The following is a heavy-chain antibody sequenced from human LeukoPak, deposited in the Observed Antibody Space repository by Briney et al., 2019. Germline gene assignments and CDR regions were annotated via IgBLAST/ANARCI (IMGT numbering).Heavy chain of an antibody. V-gene: IGHV4-59*13. CDR1: GGSISTYS. Sequence: SETLSLTCTVSGGSISTYSWSWLRQPPGKGLEWIVYIYYSGSTAYNPSLKSRGTISLDTAKNQFSLKLSSVTAADTAVYYCASHRYSSGWYYFDHWGQGTLVTVSS. D-gene: IGHD6-19*01. CDR3: ASHRYSSGWYYFDH. CDR2: IYYSGST. J-gene: IGHJ4*02.